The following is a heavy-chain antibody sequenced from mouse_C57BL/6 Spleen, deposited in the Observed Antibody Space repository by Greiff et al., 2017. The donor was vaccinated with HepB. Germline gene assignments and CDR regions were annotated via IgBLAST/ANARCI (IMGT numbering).Heavy chain of an antibody. J-gene: IGHJ2*01. D-gene: IGHD2-4*01. Sequence: QVQLKQPGAELVMPGASVKLSCKASGYTFTSYWMHWVKQRPGQGLEWIGEIDPSDSYTNYNQKFKGKSTLTVDKSSSTAYMQLSSLTSEDSAVYYCARAGGYDFSFDYWGQGTTLTVSS. CDR3: ARAGGYDFSFDY. CDR1: GYTFTSYW. CDR2: IDPSDSYT. V-gene: IGHV1-69*01.